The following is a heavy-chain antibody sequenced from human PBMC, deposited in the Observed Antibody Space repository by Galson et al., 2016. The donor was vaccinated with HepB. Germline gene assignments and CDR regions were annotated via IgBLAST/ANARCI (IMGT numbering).Heavy chain of an antibody. Sequence: SLRLSCAASGFTFSSYAMSWVRQAPGKGLEWVSGISGSDDSAEYADSVKGRFTLSRDNSKNTVYLQLTSLRAEDTAVYYCAKDKRGHSSAWYWYFDYWGPGTLVSVSS. CDR2: ISGSDDSA. V-gene: IGHV3-23*01. D-gene: IGHD6-13*01. J-gene: IGHJ4*02. CDR1: GFTFSSYA. CDR3: AKDKRGHSSAWYWYFDY.